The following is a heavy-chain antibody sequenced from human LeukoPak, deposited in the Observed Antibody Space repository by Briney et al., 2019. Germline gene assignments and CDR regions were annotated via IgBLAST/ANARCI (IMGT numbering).Heavy chain of an antibody. D-gene: IGHD3-22*01. Sequence: PGGSLRLSCAASGFTFSSYWMSWVRQAPVKALEWVANIKQDGSEKYYVDSVKGRFTISRDNAKNSLYLQMNSPRAEDTAVYYCARELDSSGYYYSGAFDIWGQGTMVTVSS. CDR2: IKQDGSEK. CDR3: ARELDSSGYYYSGAFDI. J-gene: IGHJ3*02. V-gene: IGHV3-7*01. CDR1: GFTFSSYW.